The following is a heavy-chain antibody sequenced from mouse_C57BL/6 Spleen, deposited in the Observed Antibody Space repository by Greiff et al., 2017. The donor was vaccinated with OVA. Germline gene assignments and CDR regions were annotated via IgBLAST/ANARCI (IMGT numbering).Heavy chain of an antibody. D-gene: IGHD2-5*01. CDR1: GYAFSSSW. Sequence: VQGVESGPELVKPGASVKISCKASGYAFSSSWMNWVKQRPGKGLEWIGRIYPGDGDTNYNGKFKGKATLTADKSSSTAYMQLSSLTSEDSAVYFCARYSNYDYYAMDYWGQGTSVTVSS. CDR3: ARYSNYDYYAMDY. CDR2: IYPGDGDT. V-gene: IGHV1-82*01. J-gene: IGHJ4*01.